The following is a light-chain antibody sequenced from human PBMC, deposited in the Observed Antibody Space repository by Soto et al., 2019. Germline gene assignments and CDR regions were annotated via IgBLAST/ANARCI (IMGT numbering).Light chain of an antibody. J-gene: IGKJ5*01. Sequence: DIVMTQSPDSLAVSLGERATINCKSSQSVLYNFNNKKYLAWYQQKPGQPPKLLIYWASTRESGVPDRFSGGGSGTDFTLTIGSLQAEDVAVYYCQQYYSIPITFGQGTRLEIK. CDR3: QQYYSIPIT. CDR1: QSVLYNFNNKKY. V-gene: IGKV4-1*01. CDR2: WAS.